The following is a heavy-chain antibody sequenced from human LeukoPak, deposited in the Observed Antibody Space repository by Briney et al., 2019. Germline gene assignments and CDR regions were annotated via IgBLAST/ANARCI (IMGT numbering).Heavy chain of an antibody. Sequence: PSETLSLTCTVSGGSISSYYWSWIRQPPGKGLEWIGFIYYSGSTNYSPSLKSRVTISVDTSKNQFSLRLTSVTAADTAVYYCARHGNGAFDIWGQGTMVTVSS. D-gene: IGHD1-1*01. CDR1: GGSISSYY. J-gene: IGHJ3*02. CDR3: ARHGNGAFDI. CDR2: IYYSGST. V-gene: IGHV4-59*08.